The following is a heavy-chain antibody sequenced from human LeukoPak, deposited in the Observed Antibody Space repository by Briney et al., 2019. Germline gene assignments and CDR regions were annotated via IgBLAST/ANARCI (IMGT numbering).Heavy chain of an antibody. CDR3: AKARGGTYRTYYFDY. Sequence: PGGSLRLSCAASGFSFSSFAMTWVRQAPGKGLEWVSSITGGHYATYNTDSVKGRFTISRDNSKNTLYLQMNSLRAEDTAVYYCAKARGGTYRTYYFDYWGQGTLVTVSS. V-gene: IGHV3-23*01. CDR1: GFSFSSFA. D-gene: IGHD1-26*01. J-gene: IGHJ4*02. CDR2: ITGGHYAT.